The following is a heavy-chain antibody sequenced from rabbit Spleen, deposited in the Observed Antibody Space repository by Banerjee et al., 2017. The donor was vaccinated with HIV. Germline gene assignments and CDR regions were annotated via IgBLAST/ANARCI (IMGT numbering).Heavy chain of an antibody. D-gene: IGHD7-1*01. V-gene: IGHV1S40*01. Sequence: QSLEESGGGLVKPGASLTLTCKASGFSFNSGHDMCWVRQAPGKGLEWVACAYAGSSGSTYSATWAKGRFTISKTSSTTVTLQMTSLTAADTATYFCARCTGDGGVSAAQGLNLWGPGTLVTVS. J-gene: IGHJ4*01. CDR2: AYAGSSGST. CDR3: ARCTGDGGVSAAQGLNL. CDR1: GFSFNSGHD.